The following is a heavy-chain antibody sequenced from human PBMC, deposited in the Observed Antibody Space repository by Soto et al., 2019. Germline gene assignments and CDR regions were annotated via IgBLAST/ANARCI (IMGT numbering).Heavy chain of an antibody. J-gene: IGHJ4*02. CDR3: AKDRPYDYIWGSYRPSGY. D-gene: IGHD3-16*02. CDR2: ISGSGGST. V-gene: IGHV3-23*01. CDR1: GFTFSSYA. Sequence: GGSLRLSCAASGFTFSSYAMSWVRQAPGKGLEWVSAISGSGGSTYYADSVKGRFTISRDNSKNTLYLQMNSLRAEDTAVYYCAKDRPYDYIWGSYRPSGYWGQGTLVTVSS.